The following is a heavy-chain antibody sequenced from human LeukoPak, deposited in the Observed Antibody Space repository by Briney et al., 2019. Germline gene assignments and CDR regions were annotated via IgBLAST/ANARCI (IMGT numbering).Heavy chain of an antibody. J-gene: IGHJ4*02. V-gene: IGHV3-74*01. D-gene: IGHD6-6*01. CDR3: ASQYSSSSPLYY. CDR1: GFTFSSYW. Sequence: SGGSLRLSCAASGFTFSSYWMHWVRQAPGKGLVWVSRINTDGSSTSYADSVKGRFTISRDNAKNTLYLQMNSLRAEDTAVYYCASQYSSSSPLYYWGQGTLVTVSS. CDR2: INTDGSST.